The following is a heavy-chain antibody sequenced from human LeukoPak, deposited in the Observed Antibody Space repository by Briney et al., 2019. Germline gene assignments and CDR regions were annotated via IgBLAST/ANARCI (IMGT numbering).Heavy chain of an antibody. D-gene: IGHD1-26*01. CDR3: ARGMVGATEGY. V-gene: IGHV3-21*01. J-gene: IGHJ4*02. Sequence: GGSLRLSCAASGFTFSNAWMNWVRQAPGKGLEWVSSISSSSSYIYYADSVKGRFTISRDNAKNSLYLQMNSLRAEDTAVYYCARGMVGATEGYWGQGTLVTVSS. CDR2: ISSSSSYI. CDR1: GFTFSNAW.